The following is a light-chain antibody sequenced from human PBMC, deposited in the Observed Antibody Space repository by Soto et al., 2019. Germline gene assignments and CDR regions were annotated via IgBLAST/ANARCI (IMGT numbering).Light chain of an antibody. V-gene: IGLV2-23*02. CDR3: CSSADSTTSYV. Sequence: SPGRSITISCTGTSSDVGGDYLVSWYQHHPGKAPKLMIYEVSKRPSGVSNRFSGSKSGNTASLTISGLQAEDEADYYCCSSADSTTSYVFGTGTKVTVL. CDR1: SSDVGGDYL. CDR2: EVS. J-gene: IGLJ1*01.